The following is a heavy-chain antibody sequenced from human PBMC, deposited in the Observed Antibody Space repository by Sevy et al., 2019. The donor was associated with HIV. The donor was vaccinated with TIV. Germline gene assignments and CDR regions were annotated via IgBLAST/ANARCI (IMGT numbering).Heavy chain of an antibody. J-gene: IGHJ4*02. CDR1: GFTFSKYW. Sequence: GGSLRLSCAASGFTFSKYWMGWVRQAPGKGLEWVANIKQDAGQKYYVDSVKGRFTISRDNAKNSLYLQMNSLRAEDTAVYFCARDDGNYYFHFWGQGTLVTVSS. CDR2: IKQDAGQK. D-gene: IGHD1-7*01. V-gene: IGHV3-7*01. CDR3: ARDDGNYYFHF.